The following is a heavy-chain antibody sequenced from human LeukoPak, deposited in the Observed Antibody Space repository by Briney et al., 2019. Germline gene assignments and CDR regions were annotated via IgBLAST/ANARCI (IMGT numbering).Heavy chain of an antibody. Sequence: SETLSLTCTVSGGSISGYYWSWIRQPPGKGLEWIGYIYYSGSTNYNPSLKSRVTISVDTSKNQFSLKLSSVTAADTAVYYCARAYSSSSGRGFDYWGQGTLSPSPQ. V-gene: IGHV4-59*01. J-gene: IGHJ4*02. CDR1: GGSISGYY. D-gene: IGHD6-13*01. CDR2: IYYSGST. CDR3: ARAYSSSSGRGFDY.